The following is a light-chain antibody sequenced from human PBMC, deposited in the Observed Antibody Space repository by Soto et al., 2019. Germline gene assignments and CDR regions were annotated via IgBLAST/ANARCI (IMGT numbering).Light chain of an antibody. CDR2: FND. J-gene: IGLJ3*02. Sequence: QAVVTQPPSVSGTPGQRVSISCSGSNSNIGSNVVAWYRHLPGTAPKRLIDFNDQRLAGVPDRIAGSKSGTSASLAISGLQSEDEAEYYCVAWDDSLRGRVFGGGTKLTVL. CDR1: NSNIGSNV. CDR3: VAWDDSLRGRV. V-gene: IGLV1-44*01.